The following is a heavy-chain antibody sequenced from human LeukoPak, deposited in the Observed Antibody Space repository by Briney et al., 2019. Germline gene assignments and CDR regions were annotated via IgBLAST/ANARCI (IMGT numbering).Heavy chain of an antibody. D-gene: IGHD6-25*01. CDR2: IYSGGST. V-gene: IGHV3-66*02. CDR3: ARVLFSPSSGMGFDP. J-gene: IGHJ5*02. CDR1: GFTFSSYS. Sequence: PGGSLRLSCAASGFTFSSYSMNWVRQAPGKGLEWVSVIYSGGSTYYADSVKGRFTISRDNSKNTLYLQMNSLRVEDTAVYYCARVLFSPSSGMGFDPWGQGTLVTVSS.